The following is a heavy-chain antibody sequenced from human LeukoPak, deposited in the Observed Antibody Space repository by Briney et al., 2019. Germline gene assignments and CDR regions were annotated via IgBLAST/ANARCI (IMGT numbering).Heavy chain of an antibody. Sequence: GGSLRLSCAASGFTFSSYAMSWVRQAPGKGLEWVSAISGSGGGTYYADSVKGRFTISRDNSKNTLYLQMNSLRAEDTAVYYCAKCIYRYQLLRDYYYYGMDVWGQGTTVTVSS. CDR3: AKCIYRYQLLRDYYYYGMDV. CDR1: GFTFSSYA. D-gene: IGHD2-2*01. J-gene: IGHJ6*02. CDR2: ISGSGGGT. V-gene: IGHV3-23*01.